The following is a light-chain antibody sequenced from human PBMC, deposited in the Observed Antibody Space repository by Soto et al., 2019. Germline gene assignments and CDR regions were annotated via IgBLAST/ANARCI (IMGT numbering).Light chain of an antibody. CDR2: DAS. CDR3: QQYENPLLT. CDR1: QDISTY. Sequence: DIQMTQSPSSLSASVGDRVTITCQARQDISTYLNWYQQKPGKAPKLLIYDASNLETGVPSRFSGSGSGTDFTFTISGLQPEDTATYYCQQYENPLLTFGGGTKVEIK. V-gene: IGKV1-33*01. J-gene: IGKJ4*01.